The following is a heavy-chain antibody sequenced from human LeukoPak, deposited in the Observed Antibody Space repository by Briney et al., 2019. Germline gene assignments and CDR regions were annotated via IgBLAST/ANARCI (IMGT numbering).Heavy chain of an antibody. Sequence: PSETLSLTCAVSGYSISSGYYWGWIRQPPGKGLEWIGSIYHSGSTYYNPSLKSRDTISVDTSKNQFSLKLGSVTAADTAVYYCAKMGYNYGYDYWGQGTLVTVSS. D-gene: IGHD5-18*01. CDR2: IYHSGST. CDR1: GYSISSGYY. V-gene: IGHV4-38-2*01. J-gene: IGHJ4*02. CDR3: AKMGYNYGYDY.